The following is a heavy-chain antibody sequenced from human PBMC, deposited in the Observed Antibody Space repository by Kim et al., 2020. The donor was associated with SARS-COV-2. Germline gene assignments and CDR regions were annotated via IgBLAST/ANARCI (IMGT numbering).Heavy chain of an antibody. CDR3: ARDSRVTAAGGSAFGMDV. CDR1: GFTFSSYG. D-gene: IGHD6-13*01. CDR2: IWYDGSNK. Sequence: GGSLRLSCAASGFTFSSYGMHWVRQAPGKGLEWVAVIWYDGSNKYYADSVKGRFTISRDNSKNTLYLQMNSLRAEDTAVYYCARDSRVTAAGGSAFGMDVWGQGTTVTVSS. J-gene: IGHJ6*02. V-gene: IGHV3-33*08.